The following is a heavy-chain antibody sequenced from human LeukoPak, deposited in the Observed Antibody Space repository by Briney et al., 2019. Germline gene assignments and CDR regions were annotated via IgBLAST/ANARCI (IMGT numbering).Heavy chain of an antibody. CDR2: ISSSSSYI. Sequence: GGSLRLSCAASGFTFSSYSMNWVRQAPGKGLEWVSSISSSSSYIYYADSVKGRFTISRDNAKNSLYLQMNSLRAEDTAVYYCARDGSRIAVAGFHPYYFDYWGQGTLVTVSS. CDR1: GFTFSSYS. CDR3: ARDGSRIAVAGFHPYYFDY. D-gene: IGHD6-19*01. J-gene: IGHJ4*02. V-gene: IGHV3-21*01.